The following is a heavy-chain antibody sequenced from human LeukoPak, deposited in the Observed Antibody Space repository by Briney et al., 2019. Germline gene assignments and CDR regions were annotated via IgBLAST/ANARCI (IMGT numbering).Heavy chain of an antibody. CDR2: VRFDETFK. D-gene: IGHD4-17*01. V-gene: IGHV3-30*02. Sequence: GGSLRLSCAASGFTFSTSGMHWVRQTPGQGLEWVAFVRFDETFKYYADSVKGRFTISGDNSRNTVFLQMNSLRLEDTAVYYCARFATTLTSGWGQGTLVIVSS. CDR3: ARFATTLTSG. J-gene: IGHJ4*02. CDR1: GFTFSTSG.